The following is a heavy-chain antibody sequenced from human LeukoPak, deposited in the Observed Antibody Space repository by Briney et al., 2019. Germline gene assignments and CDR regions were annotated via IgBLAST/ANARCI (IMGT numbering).Heavy chain of an antibody. CDR1: GYSFTNYW. V-gene: IGHV5-51*01. CDR2: IYPGDSDT. J-gene: IGHJ4*02. Sequence: GESLKISCKGSGYSFTNYWIGWVRQVPGKGLEWMGIIYPGDSDTRYSPSFQGQVTISADKSITTAYLQWSSLKASDTAIYYCARHARRSSPCDYWGQGTLVTVSS. D-gene: IGHD6-6*01. CDR3: ARHARRSSPCDY.